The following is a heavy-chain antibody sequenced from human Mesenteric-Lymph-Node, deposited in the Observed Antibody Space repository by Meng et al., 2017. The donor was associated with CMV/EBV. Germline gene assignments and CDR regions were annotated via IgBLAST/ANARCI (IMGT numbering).Heavy chain of an antibody. CDR3: AKDWAHSTEGPLYSFFYGMDV. D-gene: IGHD3-16*01. CDR1: GMSLNNYG. V-gene: IGHV3-30*02. J-gene: IGHJ6*02. CDR2: IRFDGRSK. Sequence: GGSLRLSCAASGMSLNNYGMHWVRQAPGKGLEWVAFIRFDGRSKYFADSVKGRFTISRDNSKITLYLQMSSLRTEDTAVYYCAKDWAHSTEGPLYSFFYGMDVWGQGTTVTVSS.